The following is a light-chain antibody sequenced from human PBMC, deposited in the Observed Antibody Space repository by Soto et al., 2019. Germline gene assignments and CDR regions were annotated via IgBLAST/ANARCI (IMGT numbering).Light chain of an antibody. CDR3: SSYTSTSTWV. V-gene: IGLV2-18*02. CDR2: EVS. CDR1: SSDVGSYNR. J-gene: IGLJ2*01. Sequence: QSALTQPPSVSGSPGQSVTISCTGNSSDVGSYNRVSWYQQPPGTVPKLMISEVSNRPSGVPDRFSGSKSGNTASLTISGLQAEDEADYYCSSYTSTSTWVFGGGTKLTVL.